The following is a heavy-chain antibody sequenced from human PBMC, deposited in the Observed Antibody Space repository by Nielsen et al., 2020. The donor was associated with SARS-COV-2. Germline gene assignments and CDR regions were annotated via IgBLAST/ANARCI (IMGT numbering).Heavy chain of an antibody. Sequence: GGSLRLSCAASDSTFTNYAMHWVRQAPGKGLEWVALVSYDGDYEFYVDAVKGRFTISRDNAKNSLYLQMNSLRAEDTAVYYCARGRGLRFLEWYGLSDYWGQGTLVTVSS. CDR1: DSTFTNYA. CDR3: ARGRGLRFLEWYGLSDY. V-gene: IGHV3-30*03. J-gene: IGHJ4*02. D-gene: IGHD3-3*01. CDR2: VSYDGDYE.